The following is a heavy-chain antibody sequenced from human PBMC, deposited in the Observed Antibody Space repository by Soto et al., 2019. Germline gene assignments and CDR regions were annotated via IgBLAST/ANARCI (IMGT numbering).Heavy chain of an antibody. CDR2: IYYSGST. D-gene: IGHD4-17*01. J-gene: IGHJ6*02. CDR3: ARDADYGGSRGGMDV. Sequence: QVRLEESGPGLVKPSETLSLICSVSGGSVNNADYFWSWIRHHPENGLEWIGYIYYSGSTRYNPSVKTRATLSIDTSKNQFSLRLNSVTVADTAVYVCARDADYGGSRGGMDVWGRGTTVTVSS. CDR1: GGSVNNADYF. V-gene: IGHV4-31*03.